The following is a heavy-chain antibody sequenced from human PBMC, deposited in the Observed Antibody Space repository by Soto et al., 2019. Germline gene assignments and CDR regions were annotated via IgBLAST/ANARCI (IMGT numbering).Heavy chain of an antibody. CDR1: GFILTNYW. Sequence: GESLKISCKGSGFILTNYWIGWVRQMPGKGLEWMGIIYPGDSDTRYSPSFQGLVTISVDKSISTAYLQWSSLKASDTAMYYCARHTASWHPPAYWGQGTLVTVSS. J-gene: IGHJ4*02. CDR2: IYPGDSDT. V-gene: IGHV5-51*01. CDR3: ARHTASWHPPAY.